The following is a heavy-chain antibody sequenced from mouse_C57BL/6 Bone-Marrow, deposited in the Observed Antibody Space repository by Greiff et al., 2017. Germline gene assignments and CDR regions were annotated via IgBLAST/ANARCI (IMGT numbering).Heavy chain of an antibody. V-gene: IGHV1-81*01. J-gene: IGHJ4*01. CDR1: GYTFTSYG. D-gene: IGHD4-1*01. CDR2: ISPRSGNT. CDR3: ARSWVYAMDY. Sequence: QVQLQQSGAELARPGASVKLSCKASGYTFTSYGISWVKQRTGQGLEWIGEISPRSGNTYYNEKFKGKATLTADKSSSTAYMELRSLTSEDSAVYFCARSWVYAMDYWVQGTSVTVSS.